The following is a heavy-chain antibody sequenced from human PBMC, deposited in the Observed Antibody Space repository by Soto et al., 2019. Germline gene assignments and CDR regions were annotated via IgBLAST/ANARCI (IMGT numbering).Heavy chain of an antibody. D-gene: IGHD2-21*01. CDR3: AREGDGYFDP. V-gene: IGHV4-59*01. CDR1: GGSISGYY. CDR2: IYYSGST. Sequence: SETLSLTCTVSGGSISGYYWSWIRQPPGKGLEWIGYIYYSGSTNYNPSLKSQVTISVDTSEKQFSLKLSSVTAADTAVYYCAREGDGYFDPWGQGTLVTVS. J-gene: IGHJ5*02.